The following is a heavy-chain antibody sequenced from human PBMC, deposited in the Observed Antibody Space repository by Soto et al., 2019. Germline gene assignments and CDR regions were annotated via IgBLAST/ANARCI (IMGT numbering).Heavy chain of an antibody. CDR1: GFSLSTSGVG. CDR3: THSAYSSSWYGVLVDY. V-gene: IGHV2-5*02. J-gene: IGHJ4*02. Sequence: QITLKESGPTLVKPTQTLTLTCTFSGFSLSTSGVGVGWIRQPPGKALEWLALIYWDDDKRYSPSLKTRLTITKDTSKIQVVLTVTNMDPVDTATYYCTHSAYSSSWYGVLVDYWGQGTLVTVSS. D-gene: IGHD6-13*01. CDR2: IYWDDDK.